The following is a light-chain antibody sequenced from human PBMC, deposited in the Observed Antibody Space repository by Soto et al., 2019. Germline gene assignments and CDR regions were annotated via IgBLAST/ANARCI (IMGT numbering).Light chain of an antibody. CDR1: QSVLYSSNNKNY. CDR2: WAS. J-gene: IGKJ1*01. CDR3: QQYYSAPWT. V-gene: IGKV4-1*01. Sequence: DIVMTQSPDSLAVSLGERATINCKSSQSVLYSSNNKNYLAWYQQKPRQPPKLLIYWASTRESGVPDRFSGSGSGTDFTLTISSLQAEDVAVYYCQQYYSAPWTFGQGTKVAIK.